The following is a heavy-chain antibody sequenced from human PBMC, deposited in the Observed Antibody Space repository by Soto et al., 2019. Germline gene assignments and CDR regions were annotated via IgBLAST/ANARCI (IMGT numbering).Heavy chain of an antibody. CDR3: ARHQVHRSGYFLTVLDY. CDR2: IYYSGST. D-gene: IGHD2-15*01. Sequence: SETLSLTCTVSGGSISSSSYYWGWIRQPPGKGLEWIGSIYYSGSTYYNQSLKSRVAISVETSKNQFSLKLSSVTAAYTAVYYCARHQVHRSGYFLTVLDYWGQGTLVTVSS. V-gene: IGHV4-39*01. CDR1: GGSISSSSYY. J-gene: IGHJ4*02.